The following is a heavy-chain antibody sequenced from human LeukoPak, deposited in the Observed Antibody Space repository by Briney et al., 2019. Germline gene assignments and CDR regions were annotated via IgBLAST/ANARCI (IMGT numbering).Heavy chain of an antibody. D-gene: IGHD4-11*01. Sequence: GGSLRLSCAASGFTYSHYGMHWVRQAPGKGLEWVAVIWSDATEKYYGDAVKGRFTISRDNSRNTLYLQMNSLRAEDTAVYYCAKDAQRGFDYSNSLEYWGQGTLVTVSS. CDR1: GFTYSHYG. CDR2: IWSDATEK. CDR3: AKDAQRGFDYSNSLEY. J-gene: IGHJ4*02. V-gene: IGHV3-33*06.